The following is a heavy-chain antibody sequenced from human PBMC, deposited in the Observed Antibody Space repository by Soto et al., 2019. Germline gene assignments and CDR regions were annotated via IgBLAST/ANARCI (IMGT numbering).Heavy chain of an antibody. CDR2: IFDSDAVI. CDR1: GFTFSSYP. J-gene: IGHJ1*01. V-gene: IGHV3-23*01. Sequence: EVQLLESGGGLVQPGGSLRLSCEASGFTFSSYPMGWVRQAPGKGLEWVASIFDSDAVIYSVDSVKGRFAISRDNAKNSLHLQMNSLRAEDTAFYYCVKDESINWYSGHFRHWGQGTLVTVSS. D-gene: IGHD6-13*01. CDR3: VKDESINWYSGHFRH.